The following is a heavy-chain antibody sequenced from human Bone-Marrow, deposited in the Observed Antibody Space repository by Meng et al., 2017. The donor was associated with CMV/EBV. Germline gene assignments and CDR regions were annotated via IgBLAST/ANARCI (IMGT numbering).Heavy chain of an antibody. J-gene: IGHJ5*02. D-gene: IGHD3-3*01. CDR1: GYTFRTCG. V-gene: IGHV1-18*01. Sequence: ASGYTFRTCGLSWVRQTPGQGLGWLGWISVYNDNTQYTQEFQDRVIMTTDTSTSIAYMGLRSLRSDDTAVYYCARDRFMERPGWFDPWGQGALVTVSS. CDR2: ISVYNDNT. CDR3: ARDRFMERPGWFDP.